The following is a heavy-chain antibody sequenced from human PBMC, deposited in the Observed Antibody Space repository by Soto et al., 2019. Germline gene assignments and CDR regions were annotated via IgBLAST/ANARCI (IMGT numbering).Heavy chain of an antibody. CDR1: GFTFSSYA. D-gene: IGHD3-16*01. CDR2: ISSNGGST. J-gene: IGHJ3*02. V-gene: IGHV3-64*01. CDR3: AKDGGLDAFDI. Sequence: PGGSLRLSCAASGFTFSSYAMHWVRQAPGKGLEYVSAISSNGGSTYYANSVKGRFTISRDNSKNTLYLQMNSLRAEDTAVYYCAKDGGLDAFDIWGQGTMVTVSS.